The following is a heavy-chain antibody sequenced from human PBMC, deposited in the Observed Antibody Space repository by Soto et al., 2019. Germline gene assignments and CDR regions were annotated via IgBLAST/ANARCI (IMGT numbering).Heavy chain of an antibody. V-gene: IGHV3-21*06. CDR2: ISSSSSYI. J-gene: IGHJ4*02. Sequence: GGSLRLSCTGSGFTFSSSTMTWVRQGPGKGLEWVSSISSSSSYIYFADSLKGRFTISRDNAKNSLYLQMNSLRAEDTAVYYCARDIGEMSAVWGQGAQVTVSS. D-gene: IGHD3-10*01. CDR1: GFTFSSST. CDR3: ARDIGEMSAV.